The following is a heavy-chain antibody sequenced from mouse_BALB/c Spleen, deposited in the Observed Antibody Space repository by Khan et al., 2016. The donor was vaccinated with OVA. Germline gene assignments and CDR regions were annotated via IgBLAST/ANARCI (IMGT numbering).Heavy chain of an antibody. CDR1: GYTFTSYW. CDR2: INPSDGRS. J-gene: IGHJ3*01. V-gene: IGHV1S81*02. CDR3: TRGGYGSLAY. D-gene: IGHD2-10*02. Sequence: VQLQQSGAELVKPGASVKLSCQASGYTFTSYWMHWVKQRPGQGLDWIGYINPSDGRSHYNEKFKNKATLTVDKSSSTASMQLSSLTSEDSAVXVCTRGGYGSLAYWGQGTLVTVSA.